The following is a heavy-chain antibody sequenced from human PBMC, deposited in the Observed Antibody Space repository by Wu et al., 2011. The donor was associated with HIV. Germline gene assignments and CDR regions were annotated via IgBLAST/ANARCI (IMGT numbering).Heavy chain of an antibody. D-gene: IGHD3-9*01. V-gene: IGHV1-2*02. J-gene: IGHJ2*01. Sequence: AQLVQSGAEVERPGASVKISCQASGYTFTDYYMHWVRQAPGQGLEWMGWIDPKSGATNYAQKFQVRVTMTRDASISTVYMELHRLRSDDTAVYYCVRPGYYWYFDVWGRGSLVTVSS. CDR1: GYTFTDYY. CDR2: IDPKSGAT. CDR3: VRPGYYWYFDV.